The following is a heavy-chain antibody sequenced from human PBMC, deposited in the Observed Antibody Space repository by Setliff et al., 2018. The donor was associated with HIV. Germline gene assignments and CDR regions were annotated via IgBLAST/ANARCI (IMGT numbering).Heavy chain of an antibody. CDR1: GRSISSSDFY. J-gene: IGHJ4*02. D-gene: IGHD3-16*02. CDR3: ASGWVRQSRRFGGVIVLPPFDY. CDR2: IHHSGSS. V-gene: IGHV4-31*03. Sequence: SETLSLTCTVSGRSISSSDFYWNWIRQRPGKALEWIGYIHHSGSSSHNPSLKSRLTTSINASKSQFSLRLSSVTAADTAVYYCASGWVRQSRRFGGVIVLPPFDYWGQGTLVTAPQ.